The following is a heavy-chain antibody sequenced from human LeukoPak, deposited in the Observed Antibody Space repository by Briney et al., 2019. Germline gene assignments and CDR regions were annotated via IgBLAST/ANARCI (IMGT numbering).Heavy chain of an antibody. CDR3: ARAGCSSTSCSSQYNWFDP. J-gene: IGHJ5*02. D-gene: IGHD2-2*01. CDR1: GGTFSSYA. CDR2: IIPIFGTA. V-gene: IGHV1-69*01. Sequence: ASVKVSCKASGGTFSSYAISWVRQAPGQGLEWMGGIIPIFGTANYAQKFQGRVTITADESTSTAYMELSSLRSEDTAVHYCARAGCSSTSCSSQYNWFDPWGQGTLVTVSS.